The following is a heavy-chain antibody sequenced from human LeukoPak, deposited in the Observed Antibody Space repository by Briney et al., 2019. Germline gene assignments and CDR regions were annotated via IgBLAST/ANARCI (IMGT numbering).Heavy chain of an antibody. Sequence: GRSLRLSCAASGFTFSSYGMHWVRQAPGKGLEWVAAISSDGSNKHYADSVKGRFTIARDNSKNTLYLQMNSLGAEDTAVYYCAKRYSSGWEFDYWGQGTLVTVSS. D-gene: IGHD6-19*01. CDR2: ISSDGSNK. CDR3: AKRYSSGWEFDY. J-gene: IGHJ4*02. V-gene: IGHV3-30*18. CDR1: GFTFSSYG.